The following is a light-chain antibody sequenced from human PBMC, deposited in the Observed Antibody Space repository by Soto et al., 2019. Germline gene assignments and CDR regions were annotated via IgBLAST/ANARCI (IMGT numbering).Light chain of an antibody. CDR3: SSYSTTNILV. CDR2: DVN. Sequence: QSALTQPASVSGSPGQSVTISCTGASSDVGAYEHVSWYQQHPGRAPKLILYDVNNRPSGVSNHFSGSKSGNMASLVISGLQANDEADYYCSSYSTTNILVFGSGTKLTVL. CDR1: SSDVGAYEH. V-gene: IGLV2-14*03. J-gene: IGLJ1*01.